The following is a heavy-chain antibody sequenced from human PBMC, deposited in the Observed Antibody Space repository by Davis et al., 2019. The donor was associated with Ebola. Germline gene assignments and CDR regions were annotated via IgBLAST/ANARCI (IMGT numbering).Heavy chain of an antibody. CDR3: ARGRPSTVTKGFYFDY. Sequence: GESLKISCAASGFTFSSYSMNWVRQAPGKGLEGVAYMSSSSSTIYYADSVKGRFTISRDNAKNSLYLQMNSLRDEDTAVYYCARGRPSTVTKGFYFDYWGQGTLVTVSS. J-gene: IGHJ4*02. V-gene: IGHV3-48*02. CDR2: MSSSSSTI. D-gene: IGHD4-17*01. CDR1: GFTFSSYS.